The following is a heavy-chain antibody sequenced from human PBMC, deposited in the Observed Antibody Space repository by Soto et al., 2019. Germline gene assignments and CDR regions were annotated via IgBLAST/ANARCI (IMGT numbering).Heavy chain of an antibody. CDR2: TYFRSMWYN. J-gene: IGHJ4*02. CDR1: EDCGTCTYAA. V-gene: IGHV6-1*01. CDR3: ARDYDGNGHDY. D-gene: IGHD3-16*01. Sequence: SQTLCLTCAITEDCGTCTYAAWNGIRQSPPRRLEWLGRTYFRSMWYNDYAVSLKSRITIDADASKNQFSLHLNSVTPEDTAVYYCARDYDGNGHDYWGQGTLVTVSS.